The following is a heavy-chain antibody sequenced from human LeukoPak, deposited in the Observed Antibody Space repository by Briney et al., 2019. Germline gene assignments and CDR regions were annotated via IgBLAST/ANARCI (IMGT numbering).Heavy chain of an antibody. D-gene: IGHD1-26*01. J-gene: IGHJ5*02. CDR2: ISGSGGST. V-gene: IGHV3-23*01. CDR1: GFKFNRYG. CDR3: AKDSYSGSSPRWFDP. Sequence: GGSLRLSCAASGFKFNRYGMHWVRQAPGKGLEWVSAISGSGGSTYYADSVKGRFTISRDNSKNTLYLQMNSLRAEDTAVYYCAKDSYSGSSPRWFDPWGQGTLVTVSS.